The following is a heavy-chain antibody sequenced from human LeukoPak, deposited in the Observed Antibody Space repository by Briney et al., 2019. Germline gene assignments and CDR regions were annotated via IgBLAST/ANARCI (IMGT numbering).Heavy chain of an antibody. CDR3: ARNAFDAFDI. CDR1: GGTFSSYA. V-gene: IGHV1-69*13. J-gene: IGHJ3*02. D-gene: IGHD2-2*01. CDR2: IIPIFGTA. Sequence: ASVKVSCKASGGTFSSYAISWVRQAPGQGLEWMGGIIPIFGTANYAQKFQGRVTITADESTSTAYMELSSLRSEDTAVYYCARNAFDAFDIWGQGTMVTVSS.